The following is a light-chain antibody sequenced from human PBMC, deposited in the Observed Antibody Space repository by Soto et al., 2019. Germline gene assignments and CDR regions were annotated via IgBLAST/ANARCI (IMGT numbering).Light chain of an antibody. V-gene: IGKV3-15*01. CDR3: QHYNNWPFT. J-gene: IGKJ2*01. CDR1: QSVSSSN. CDR2: GAS. Sequence: EIVLTQSPGTLSLSPGERATLSCRASQSVSSSNLAWYQQKPGQAPTLLIYGASARATGIPARFSGSGSGTEFTLTISSLQSEDFAVYYCQHYNNWPFTFGQGTKVDIK.